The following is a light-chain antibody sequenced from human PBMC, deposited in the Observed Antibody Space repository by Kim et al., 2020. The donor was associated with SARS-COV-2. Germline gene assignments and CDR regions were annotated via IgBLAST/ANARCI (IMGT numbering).Light chain of an antibody. CDR3: AAWDDSLSGYV. CDR1: GSNSGRNY. Sequence: GRRVSSSCSDSGSNSGRNYVYWYQKLPGTAPQLLIYRNNQRPSGVPDRFSGSTSGTSASLAISGLRSEDEADYYCAAWDDSLSGYVFGTGTKVTVL. J-gene: IGLJ1*01. CDR2: RNN. V-gene: IGLV1-47*01.